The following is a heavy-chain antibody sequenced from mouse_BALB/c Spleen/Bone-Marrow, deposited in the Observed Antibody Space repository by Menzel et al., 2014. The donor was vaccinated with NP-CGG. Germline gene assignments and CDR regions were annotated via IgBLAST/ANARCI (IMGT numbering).Heavy chain of an antibody. CDR3: ARDDAMDY. CDR2: IRNKANGYTT. J-gene: IGHJ4*01. V-gene: IGHV7-3*02. Sequence: EVQLMESGGGLVQPGGSLSLSCATSGFTFTDYYMSWVRQPPGKALEWLGFIRNKANGYTTEYSASVKGRFTISRDNSQSILYLQMNTLRAEDSATYYCARDDAMDYWGQGTSVTVSS. CDR1: GFTFTDYY.